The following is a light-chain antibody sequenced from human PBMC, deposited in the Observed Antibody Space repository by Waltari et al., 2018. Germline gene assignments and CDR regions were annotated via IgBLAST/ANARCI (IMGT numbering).Light chain of an antibody. CDR1: ETIVGY. Sequence: DILMSQSPASLSASVGDRVTITCRASETIVGYLAWYQSKHGKAPKLLIYGGSTLQNGVSSRFAGSGSDTEFTLSINGLQADDFATYYCQQTFGGPFTFGQGT. CDR3: QQTFGGPFT. J-gene: IGKJ2*01. V-gene: IGKV1-39*01. CDR2: GGS.